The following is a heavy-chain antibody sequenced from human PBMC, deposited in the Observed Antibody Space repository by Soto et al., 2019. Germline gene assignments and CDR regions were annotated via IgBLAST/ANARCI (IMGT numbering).Heavy chain of an antibody. CDR3: ANDSFPLLAVAGTDFDY. Sequence: ASVKVSCKASGYTFTSYGISWVRQAPGQGLEWMGWISGNNGNTNYAQKLQGRVTMTTDTSTSTAYMELRSLRSDDTAVYYCANDSFPLLAVAGTDFDYWGQGTLVTVSS. V-gene: IGHV1-18*01. CDR1: GYTFTSYG. CDR2: ISGNNGNT. J-gene: IGHJ4*02. D-gene: IGHD6-19*01.